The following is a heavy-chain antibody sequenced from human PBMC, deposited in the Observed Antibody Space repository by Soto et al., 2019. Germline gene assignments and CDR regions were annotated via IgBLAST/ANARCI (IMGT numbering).Heavy chain of an antibody. CDR2: IYYSGST. J-gene: IGHJ4*02. D-gene: IGHD1-26*01. Sequence: SETLSLTCTVSGGSISSSSYYWGWIRQPPGKGLEWIGSIYYSGSTYYNPSLKSRVTISVDTSKNQFSLKLSSVTAADTAVYYCAKWSRNFDYWGQGTLVTVSS. CDR3: AKWSRNFDY. V-gene: IGHV4-39*01. CDR1: GGSISSSSYY.